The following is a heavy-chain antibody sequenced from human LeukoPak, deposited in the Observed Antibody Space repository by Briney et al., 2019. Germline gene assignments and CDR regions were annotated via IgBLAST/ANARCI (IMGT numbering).Heavy chain of an antibody. CDR3: ATGGSNDYYDSSGYPNLSDY. V-gene: IGHV1-24*01. Sequence: ASVKVSCKVSGYTLTELSMHWVRQAPGKGLEWMGGFDPEDGETIYAQKFQGRVTMTEDTSTDTAYMELSSLRSEDTAVYYCATGGSNDYYDSSGYPNLSDYWGQGTLVTVSS. CDR1: GYTLTELS. D-gene: IGHD3-22*01. J-gene: IGHJ4*02. CDR2: FDPEDGET.